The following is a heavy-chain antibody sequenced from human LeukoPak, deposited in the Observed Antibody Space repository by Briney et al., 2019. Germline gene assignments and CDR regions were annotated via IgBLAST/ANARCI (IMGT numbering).Heavy chain of an antibody. Sequence: GGSLRLSCAASGFTFSSYRMHWVCQAPGKGLEGVAVILYDGSNQHYADSVKGRFTISRDNSKNTVDMQMNSLRGEDTAVYYCAKVRSPLYYYYAMDVWGQGTTVTVSS. CDR1: GFTFSSYR. CDR3: AKVRSPLYYYYAMDV. J-gene: IGHJ6*02. V-gene: IGHV3-30*18. CDR2: ILYDGSNQ.